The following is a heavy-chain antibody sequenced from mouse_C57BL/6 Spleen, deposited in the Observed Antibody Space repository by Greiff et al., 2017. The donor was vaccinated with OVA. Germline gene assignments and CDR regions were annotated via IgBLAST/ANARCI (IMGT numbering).Heavy chain of an antibody. CDR2: IDPNSGGT. J-gene: IGHJ4*01. V-gene: IGHV1-72*01. D-gene: IGHD2-4*01. CDR3: ARAMVLHDYDKNAMDY. CDR1: GYTFTSYW. Sequence: VQLQQPGAELVKPGASVKLSCKASGYTFTSYWMHWVKQRPGRGLEWIGRIDPNSGGTKYNEKFKSKATLTVDKPSSTAYMQLSSLTSEDSAGYYCARAMVLHDYDKNAMDYWGQGTSVTVSS.